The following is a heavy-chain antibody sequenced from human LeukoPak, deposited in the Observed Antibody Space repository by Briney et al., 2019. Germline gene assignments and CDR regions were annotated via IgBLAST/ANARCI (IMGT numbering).Heavy chain of an antibody. D-gene: IGHD3-10*01. J-gene: IGHJ5*02. CDR1: GFTFTSYA. V-gene: IGHV3-66*01. Sequence: PGGSLRLSCEASGFTFTSYAMNWVRQAPGKGLEWVSIIYIGGSTEYTDSVKGRFTISRDNSKNTLYLQMNSLRTEDTAVYYCARGYYGSGSASNWFDPWGQGTLVTVSS. CDR2: IYIGGST. CDR3: ARGYYGSGSASNWFDP.